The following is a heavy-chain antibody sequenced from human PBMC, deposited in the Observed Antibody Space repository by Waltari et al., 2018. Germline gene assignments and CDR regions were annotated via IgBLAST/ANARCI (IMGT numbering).Heavy chain of an antibody. CDR2: INHSGST. Sequence: QVQLQQWGAGLLKPSETLSLTCAVYGGSFSGYYWSWIRQPPGKGLEWIGEINHSGSTHYNPSLKSRVTISVDSSKNQFSLKLSSVTAADTAVYYCARASSGQIVVVSEGVDVWGQGTTVTVSS. D-gene: IGHD3-22*01. CDR1: GGSFSGYY. CDR3: ARASSGQIVVVSEGVDV. J-gene: IGHJ6*02. V-gene: IGHV4-34*01.